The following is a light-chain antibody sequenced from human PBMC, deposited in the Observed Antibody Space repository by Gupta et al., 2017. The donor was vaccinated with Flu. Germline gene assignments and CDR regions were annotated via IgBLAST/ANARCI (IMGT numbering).Light chain of an antibody. CDR1: SSKIGNYY. Sequence: KVTISCSGSSSKIGNYYVYWYQQSPGPSPNLLIYDNNRRRSGIPDRFSGSKYGTSATLYITGLQTGDEADYYCDPGYCSRTDGVFGGGTKVTVL. J-gene: IGLJ3*02. V-gene: IGLV1-51*01. CDR3: DPGYCSRTDGV. CDR2: DNN.